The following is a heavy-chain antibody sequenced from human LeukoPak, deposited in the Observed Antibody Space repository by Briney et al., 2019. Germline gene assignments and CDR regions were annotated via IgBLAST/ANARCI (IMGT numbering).Heavy chain of an antibody. Sequence: GGSLRLSCAASGFTFTNNWMTWVRQAPGKGLEWVATIKQDGGEKYYVDSVKGRFTISRDNARDSVYLQMNILRAEDTAVYYCARDPVTDAFDIWGQGTMVTVSS. CDR3: ARDPVTDAFDI. CDR1: GFTFTNNW. V-gene: IGHV3-7*05. CDR2: IKQDGGEK. D-gene: IGHD4-17*01. J-gene: IGHJ3*02.